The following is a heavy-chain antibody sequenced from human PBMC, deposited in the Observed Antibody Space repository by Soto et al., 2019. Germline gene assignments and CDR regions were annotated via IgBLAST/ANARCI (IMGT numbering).Heavy chain of an antibody. J-gene: IGHJ4*02. V-gene: IGHV4-38-2*01. CDR2: IYHSGST. CDR1: GYSISSGYY. Sequence: SETLSLTCAVSGYSISSGYYWGWIRQPPGKGLEWIGSIYHSGSTYYNPSLKSRVTISVDTSKNQFSLKLSSVTAADTAVYYCARAGGSHIAMVIGYFDYWGQGTLVTVSS. D-gene: IGHD5-18*01. CDR3: ARAGGSHIAMVIGYFDY.